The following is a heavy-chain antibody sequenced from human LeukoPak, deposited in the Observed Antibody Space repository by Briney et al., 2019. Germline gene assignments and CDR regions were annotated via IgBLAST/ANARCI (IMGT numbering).Heavy chain of an antibody. Sequence: SETLSLTCAVYGGSFSGYYWSWIRQPPGKGLEWIGEINHSGSTNYNPSLKSRVTISVDTSKNQSSLKLSSVTAADTAVYYCARSSSWYRWFDPWGQGTLVTVSS. CDR3: ARSSSWYRWFDP. CDR1: GGSFSGYY. J-gene: IGHJ5*02. CDR2: INHSGST. V-gene: IGHV4-34*01. D-gene: IGHD6-13*01.